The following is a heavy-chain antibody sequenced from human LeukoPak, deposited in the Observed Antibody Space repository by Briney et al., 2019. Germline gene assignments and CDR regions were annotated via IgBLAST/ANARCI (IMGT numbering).Heavy chain of an antibody. CDR1: GFTFSDYA. Sequence: PGGSLRLSCAASGFTFSDYAMSWVRQAPGKGLEWVSTTSGSGGTTYYADSVKGRFTISRDNSKNTLCLQMDTLRADDTAVYYCARISSSWFFDFWGQGTLVTVSS. CDR2: TSGSGGTT. J-gene: IGHJ4*02. D-gene: IGHD6-13*01. V-gene: IGHV3-23*01. CDR3: ARISSSWFFDF.